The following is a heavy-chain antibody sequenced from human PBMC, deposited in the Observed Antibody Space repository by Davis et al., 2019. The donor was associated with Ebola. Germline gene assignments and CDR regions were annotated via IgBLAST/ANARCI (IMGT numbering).Heavy chain of an antibody. J-gene: IGHJ4*02. Sequence: AGSLTLSCAASGFTFSSYSMNWVRQAPGKGLEWVAVISYDGSNKYYADSVKGRFTISRDNSKNTLYLQMNSLRAEDTAVYYCAHSGIDYWGQGTLVTVSS. CDR2: ISYDGSNK. CDR1: GFTFSSYS. V-gene: IGHV3-30*03. CDR3: AHSGIDY. D-gene: IGHD2-15*01.